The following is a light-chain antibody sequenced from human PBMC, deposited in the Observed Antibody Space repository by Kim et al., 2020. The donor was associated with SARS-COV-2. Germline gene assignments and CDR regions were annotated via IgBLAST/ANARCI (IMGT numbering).Light chain of an antibody. CDR2: LGS. J-gene: IGKJ2*01. CDR3: MQALQTPYT. Sequence: EPASISCRSSQSFLHSNGYNYLDWYLQKPGQSPQLLIYLGSNRASGVPDRFSGSGSGTDFTLKISRVEAEDVGVYYCMQALQTPYTFGQGTKLEI. V-gene: IGKV2-28*01. CDR1: QSFLHSNGYNY.